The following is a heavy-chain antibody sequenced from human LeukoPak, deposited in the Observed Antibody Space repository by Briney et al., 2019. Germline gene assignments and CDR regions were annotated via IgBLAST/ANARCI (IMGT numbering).Heavy chain of an antibody. CDR1: GGTFSNYA. Sequence: ASVKVSCKASGGTFSNYAFSWVRQAPGQGLEWMGRIIPIVEIADYAQKFQGRVTITTDESTSTAYMELSSLRSEDTAVYYCARGHTVTTFRAFDYWGQGTLVTVSS. CDR2: IIPIVEIA. V-gene: IGHV1-69*04. D-gene: IGHD4-17*01. J-gene: IGHJ4*02. CDR3: ARGHTVTTFRAFDY.